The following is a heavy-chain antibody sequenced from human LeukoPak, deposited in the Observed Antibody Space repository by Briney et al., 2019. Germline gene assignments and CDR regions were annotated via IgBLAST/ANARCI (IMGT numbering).Heavy chain of an antibody. D-gene: IGHD3-22*01. CDR1: GGTFSSYA. V-gene: IGHV1-69*13. CDR2: IIPIFGTA. Sequence: ASVKVSCKASGGTFSSYAISWVRQAPGQGLEWMGGIIPIFGTANYAQKFQGRVTVTADESMSTAYMELSSLRSEDTAVYYCAGDHVSSGLDYWGQGTLVTVSS. J-gene: IGHJ4*02. CDR3: AGDHVSSGLDY.